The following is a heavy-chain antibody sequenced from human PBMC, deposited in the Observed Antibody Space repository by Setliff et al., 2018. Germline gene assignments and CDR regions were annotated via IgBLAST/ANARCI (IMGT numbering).Heavy chain of an antibody. CDR3: AREVSTGENSGCDI. V-gene: IGHV1-46*01. D-gene: IGHD3-9*01. CDR1: GYTFTNYY. J-gene: IGHJ3*02. CDR2: INPRGGRL. Sequence: GASVKVSCKASGYTFTNYYIHWVRQTPGQGLEWMGIINPRGGRLSYAEKFQDRVTMTRDTSTNTVYMDLSSLRDDDTAVYYCAREVSTGENSGCDIWGQGTVVTVSS.